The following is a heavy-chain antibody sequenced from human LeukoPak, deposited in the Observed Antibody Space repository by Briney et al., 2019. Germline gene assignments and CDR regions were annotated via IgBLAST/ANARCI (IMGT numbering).Heavy chain of an antibody. J-gene: IGHJ4*02. CDR3: ARQTGSGLFILP. Sequence: SETLSLTCTVSGGSISSSSYYWGWIRQPPGKGLEWIGSIYYSGSFYYNPSLKSRVTISVDRSKNQLSLKLSSVTAADTAVYYCARQTGSGLFILPGGQGTLVTVSS. CDR1: GGSISSSSYY. CDR2: IYYSGSF. D-gene: IGHD3/OR15-3a*01. V-gene: IGHV4-39*01.